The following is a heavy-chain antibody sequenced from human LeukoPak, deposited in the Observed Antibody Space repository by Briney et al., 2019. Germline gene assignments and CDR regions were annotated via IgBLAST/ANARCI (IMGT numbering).Heavy chain of an antibody. CDR2: IYYSGST. J-gene: IGHJ3*02. CDR1: GGSISSGDYY. D-gene: IGHD3-22*01. CDR3: ARVGYYDSNDAFDI. V-gene: IGHV4-30-4*08. Sequence: SETLSLTCTVSGGSISSGDYYWSWIRQPPGKGLEWIGYIYYSGSTYYNPSLKSRVTISVDTSKNQFSLKLSSVTAADTAVYYCARVGYYDSNDAFDIWGQGTMVTVSS.